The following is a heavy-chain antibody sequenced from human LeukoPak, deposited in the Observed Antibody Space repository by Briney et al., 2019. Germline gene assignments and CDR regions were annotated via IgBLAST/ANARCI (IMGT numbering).Heavy chain of an antibody. CDR1: EVTFSTYT. J-gene: IGHJ6*03. CDR2: ISGSGNYI. V-gene: IGHV3-21*06. CDR3: AGLRRAYYYYMDV. Sequence: GGSLRLSCAASEVTFSTYTMTWVRQAPGKGLEWVSSISGSGNYIYYADSLKGRFTISRDNANNLLLLQMCSLRAEDTAVYFCAGLRRAYYYYMDVWGKGTTVTVSS.